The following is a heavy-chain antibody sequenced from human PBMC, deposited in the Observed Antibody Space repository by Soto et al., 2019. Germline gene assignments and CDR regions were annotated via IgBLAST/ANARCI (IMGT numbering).Heavy chain of an antibody. CDR2: IYHSGST. D-gene: IGHD1-26*01. V-gene: IGHV4-38-2*02. Sequence: SETLSLTCAVSGYSISSGYYWGWIRQPPGKGLEWIGSIYHSGSTYYNPSLKSRVTISVDTSKNQFSLKLSSVTAADTAVYYCARDGTIVGATFFDYWGQGTLVTVSS. CDR3: ARDGTIVGATFFDY. J-gene: IGHJ4*02. CDR1: GYSISSGYY.